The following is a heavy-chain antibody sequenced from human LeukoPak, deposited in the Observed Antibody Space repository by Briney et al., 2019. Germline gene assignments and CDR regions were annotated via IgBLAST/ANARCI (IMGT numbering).Heavy chain of an antibody. CDR3: ARVVEMATIGRGIFDY. D-gene: IGHD5-24*01. CDR1: GYTFTGYY. V-gene: IGHV1-2*02. J-gene: IGHJ4*02. CDR2: INPNSGGT. Sequence: ASVKVSCKASGYTFTGYYMHWMRQAPGQGLEWMGWINPNSGGTNYAQKFQGRVTMTRDTSISTAYMELSRLRSDDTAVYYCARVVEMATIGRGIFDYWGQGTLVTVSS.